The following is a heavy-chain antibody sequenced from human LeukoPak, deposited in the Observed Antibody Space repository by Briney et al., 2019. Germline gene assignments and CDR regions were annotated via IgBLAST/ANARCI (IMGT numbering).Heavy chain of an antibody. V-gene: IGHV1-8*03. CDR1: GYTFTSYD. CDR3: ARGRRPSSGSSNRNWFDP. J-gene: IGHJ5*02. D-gene: IGHD1-26*01. CDR2: MNPNSGNT. Sequence: ASVKVSCKASGYTFTSYDINWVRQATGQGLEWMGWMNPNSGNTGYAQKFQGRVTITRNTSISTAYMELSSLRSADTAVYYCARGRRPSSGSSNRNWFDPWGQGTLVTVSS.